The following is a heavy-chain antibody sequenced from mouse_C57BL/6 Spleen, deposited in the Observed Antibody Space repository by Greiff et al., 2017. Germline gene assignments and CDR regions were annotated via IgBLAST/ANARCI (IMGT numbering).Heavy chain of an antibody. V-gene: IGHV1-26*01. CDR3: ARYYYGSSYRTWFAY. Sequence: EVQLQQSGPELVKPGASVKISCKASGYTFTDYYMNWVKQSHGKSLEWIGDINPNNGGTSYNQKFKGKATLTVDKSSSTAYMELRSLTSEDSAVYYCARYYYGSSYRTWFAYWGQGTLVTVSA. CDR2: INPNNGGT. CDR1: GYTFTDYY. J-gene: IGHJ3*01. D-gene: IGHD1-1*01.